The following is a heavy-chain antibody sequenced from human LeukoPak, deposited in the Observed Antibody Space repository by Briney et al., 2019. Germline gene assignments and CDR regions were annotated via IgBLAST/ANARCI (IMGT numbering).Heavy chain of an antibody. CDR2: IRYDGSNK. V-gene: IGHV3-30*02. Sequence: GGSLRLXCAASGFTFSNYGMHWVRQAPGKELEWVAFIRYDGSNKYYAETVKGRFTISRDNSKNTLYLQMNSLRTEDTAVYYCARRRDGYSFSFDYWGQGTLVTVSS. CDR1: GFTFSNYG. CDR3: ARRRDGYSFSFDY. J-gene: IGHJ4*02. D-gene: IGHD5-24*01.